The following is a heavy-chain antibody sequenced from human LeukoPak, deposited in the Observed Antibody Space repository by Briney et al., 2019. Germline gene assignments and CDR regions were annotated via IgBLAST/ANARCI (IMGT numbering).Heavy chain of an antibody. V-gene: IGHV1-2*02. CDR2: INPNSGGT. J-gene: IGHJ5*02. Sequence: ASVKVSCKASGYTFTGYYMHWVRQAPGQGLEWMGWINPNSGGTNYAQKFQGRVTMTRDTSISTAYMELSRLRSDDTAVYYCARGGTYYDFWSGYYISDSWFDPWGQGTLVTVSS. CDR1: GYTFTGYY. D-gene: IGHD3-3*01. CDR3: ARGGTYYDFWSGYYISDSWFDP.